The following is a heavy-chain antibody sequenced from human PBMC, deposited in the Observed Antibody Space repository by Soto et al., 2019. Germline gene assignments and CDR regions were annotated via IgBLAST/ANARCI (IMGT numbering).Heavy chain of an antibody. CDR2: IYHSGTT. CDR1: GDSITSIYH. CDR3: TVRAFSSGWYNFFDY. D-gene: IGHD6-19*01. J-gene: IGHJ4*02. Sequence: SETLSLTCAVSGDSITSIYHWAWIRQPPGRGLEWVASIYHSGTTYYNPSLKSRVTISVDTSKNQFSLKLSSVTAADTAVYYCTVRAFSSGWYNFFDYWGQGTLVTVSS. V-gene: IGHV4-38-2*01.